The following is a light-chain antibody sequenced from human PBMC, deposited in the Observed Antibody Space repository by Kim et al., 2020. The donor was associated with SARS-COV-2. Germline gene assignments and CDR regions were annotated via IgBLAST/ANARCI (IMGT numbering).Light chain of an antibody. J-gene: IGLJ3*02. Sequence: GKRVISSCSGRSSNIGRATVNWYQQLPGTAPTPLIYDNNLRPSGVPDRFSGSKSGTSASLTISGLQSDDEADYYCAAWDGSLNGSVFGGGTKLTVL. V-gene: IGLV1-44*01. CDR3: AAWDGSLNGSV. CDR1: SSNIGRAT. CDR2: DNN.